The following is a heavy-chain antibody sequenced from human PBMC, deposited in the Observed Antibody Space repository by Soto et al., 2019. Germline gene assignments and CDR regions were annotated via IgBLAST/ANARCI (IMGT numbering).Heavy chain of an antibody. CDR3: AILPYDFWSGPWAFDI. V-gene: IGHV1-3*01. CDR2: INAGNGNT. D-gene: IGHD3-3*01. Sequence: GASVKVSCKASGYTFTSYAMHWVRQAPGQRLEWMGWINAGNGNTKYSQKFQGRVTMTRDTSTSTVYMELSSLRSEDTAVYYCAILPYDFWSGPWAFDIWGQGTMVTVSS. CDR1: GYTFTSYA. J-gene: IGHJ3*02.